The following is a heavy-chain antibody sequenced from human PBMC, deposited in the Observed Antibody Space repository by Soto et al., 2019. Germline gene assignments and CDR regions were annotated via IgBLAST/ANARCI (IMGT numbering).Heavy chain of an antibody. J-gene: IGHJ6*02. V-gene: IGHV1-69*13. Sequence: SVKVSCKASGVTLSSYAISWVRQAPGQGLEWMGGIIPIFGTANYAQQLQGRVTITADESTSTAYMELSSLRSEDTAVYYCGRERSYSNYVPMDVWGQGTTVNVSS. CDR1: GVTLSSYA. CDR2: IIPIFGTA. D-gene: IGHD4-4*01. CDR3: GRERSYSNYVPMDV.